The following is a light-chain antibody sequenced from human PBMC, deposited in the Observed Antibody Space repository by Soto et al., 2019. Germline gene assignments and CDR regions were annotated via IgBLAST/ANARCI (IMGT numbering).Light chain of an antibody. J-gene: IGKJ2*01. CDR2: DAS. V-gene: IGKV1-33*01. Sequence: DIQMTQSPSSLSASVGERVPITCRANEDISNYLNWYQQKPGRDPKLLIYDASTLETGVPSRFSGIGSGTHFTFTISSLQPEDVGTYYCQQYENLRLHTFGPGTKL. CDR1: EDISNY. CDR3: QQYENLRLHT.